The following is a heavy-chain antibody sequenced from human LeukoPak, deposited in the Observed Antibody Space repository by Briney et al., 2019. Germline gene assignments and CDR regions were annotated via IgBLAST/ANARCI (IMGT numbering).Heavy chain of an antibody. J-gene: IGHJ6*02. CDR2: ISWNSGSI. CDR1: GFTFDDYA. Sequence: GRSLRLSCAASGFTFDDYAMHWVRQAPGKGLERVSGISWNSGSIGYADSVKGRFTISRDNAKNSLYLQMNSLRAEDTALYYCAKDGGYQSYYYYGMDVWGQGTTVTVSS. D-gene: IGHD3-22*01. CDR3: AKDGGYQSYYYYGMDV. V-gene: IGHV3-9*01.